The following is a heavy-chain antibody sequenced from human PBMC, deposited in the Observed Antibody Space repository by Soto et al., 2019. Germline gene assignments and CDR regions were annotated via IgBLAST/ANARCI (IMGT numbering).Heavy chain of an antibody. D-gene: IGHD1-26*01. J-gene: IGHJ4*02. V-gene: IGHV3-74*03. CDR3: VSDGVGVGIDY. Sequence: EVQLVESGGGLVQPGGSLRLSCAASGFTFSTYWMNWVRQVPGKGLVWLSPINSDGNSTTYADSVKGRFTISRDNAKKSVFRQMNSLRAEDTALYYCVSDGVGVGIDYLGLGNLVNGSS. CDR1: GFTFSTYW. CDR2: INSDGNST.